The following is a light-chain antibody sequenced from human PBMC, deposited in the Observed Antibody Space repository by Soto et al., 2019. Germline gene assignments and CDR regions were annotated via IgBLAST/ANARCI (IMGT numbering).Light chain of an antibody. Sequence: DIQMTQSPSSLSASVGDRVTITCRASQSFSTYLNWYQQKPGKAPKLLIYAASSLQSGVPSRFSGSGSGTDFILTISSLQPEDFATYYCPQAHSFPFTFGPGTKVDI. CDR1: QSFSTY. CDR3: PQAHSFPFT. J-gene: IGKJ3*01. CDR2: AAS. V-gene: IGKV1-39*01.